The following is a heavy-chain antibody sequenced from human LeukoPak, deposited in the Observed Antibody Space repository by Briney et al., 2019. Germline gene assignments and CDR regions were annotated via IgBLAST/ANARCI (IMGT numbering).Heavy chain of an antibody. CDR2: IYSGGST. J-gene: IGHJ4*02. D-gene: IGHD1-26*01. Sequence: SGGFLRLSCAASGFTVSSNYMSWVRQAPGKGLEWVSVIYSGGSTYYADSVKGRFTISRDNSKNTLYLQMNSLRAEDTAVYYCAGDGGSYLRPSYYFDYWGQGTLVTVSS. V-gene: IGHV3-66*01. CDR1: GFTVSSNY. CDR3: AGDGGSYLRPSYYFDY.